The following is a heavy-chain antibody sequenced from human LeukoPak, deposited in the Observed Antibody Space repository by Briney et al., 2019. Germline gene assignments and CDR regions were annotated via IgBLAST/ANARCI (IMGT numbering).Heavy chain of an antibody. CDR1: GFTFSNYW. Sequence: PGGSLRLSCAASGFTFSNYWVHWVRQAPGKGLVWVSRINRDGSTTKYADSVKGRFTVSRDNAKNTLNLQMNSLRAEDTAVYYCARDKKSGESSEIDSWGQGTLVTVSS. V-gene: IGHV3-74*03. J-gene: IGHJ4*02. D-gene: IGHD3-10*01. CDR3: ARDKKSGESSEIDS. CDR2: INRDGSTT.